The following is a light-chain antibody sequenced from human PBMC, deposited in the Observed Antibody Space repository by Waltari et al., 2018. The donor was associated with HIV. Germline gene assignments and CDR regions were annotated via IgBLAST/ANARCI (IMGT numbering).Light chain of an antibody. CDR1: SSNLGGET. J-gene: IGLJ2*01. Sequence: QSVLTQPPSASGTPGQRVTIFCSGSSSNLGGETVNWYQQLPGAAPRHRICSKSQRPAGVRDRLSGSKSGTSASRAIRGLQSEDEADYYCAAWDASLNGGVFGGGTKLTVL. CDR3: AAWDASLNGGV. V-gene: IGLV1-44*01. CDR2: SKS.